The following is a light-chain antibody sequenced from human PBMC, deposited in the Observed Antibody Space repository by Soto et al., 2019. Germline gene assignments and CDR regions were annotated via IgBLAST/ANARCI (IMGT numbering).Light chain of an antibody. CDR1: SSDVGGYNY. V-gene: IGLV2-14*01. Sequence: QSALTQPASVSGSPGQSITISCTGTSSDVGGYNYVSWYQQHPGKAPKLMIYEVSNWPSGVSNRFSGSKSGNTASLTISGLQAEDEADYYCSSYTSSNYVFGTGTKVTVL. CDR3: SSYTSSNYV. CDR2: EVS. J-gene: IGLJ1*01.